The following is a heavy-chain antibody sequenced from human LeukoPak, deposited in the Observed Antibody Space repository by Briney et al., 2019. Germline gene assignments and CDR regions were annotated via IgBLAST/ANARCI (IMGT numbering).Heavy chain of an antibody. J-gene: IGHJ6*02. V-gene: IGHV3-23*01. CDR2: ISGSGGST. D-gene: IGHD3-22*01. CDR3: AKGGDGRYYDSSGSFFYYYGMDV. CDR1: GFTFSSYA. Sequence: GGSLRLSCAAPGFTFSSYAMSWVRQAPGKGLKWVSTISGSGGSTYYADSVKGRFTISRDNSKNTLYLQMNSLRAEDTAVYYCAKGGDGRYYDSSGSFFYYYGMDVWGQGTTVTVSS.